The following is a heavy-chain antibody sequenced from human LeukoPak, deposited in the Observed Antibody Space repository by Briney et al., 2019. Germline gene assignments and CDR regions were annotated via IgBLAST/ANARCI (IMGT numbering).Heavy chain of an antibody. CDR1: GGSISSGSYY. J-gene: IGHJ4*02. V-gene: IGHV4-39*07. CDR2: INHSGST. Sequence: PSETLSLTCTVSGGSISSGSYYWSWIRQPPGKGLEWIGEINHSGSTNYNPSLKSRVTISVDTSKNQFSLKLSSVTAADTAVYYCARDGGMTTVTTAFDYWGQGTLVTVSS. CDR3: ARDGGMTTVTTAFDY. D-gene: IGHD4-17*01.